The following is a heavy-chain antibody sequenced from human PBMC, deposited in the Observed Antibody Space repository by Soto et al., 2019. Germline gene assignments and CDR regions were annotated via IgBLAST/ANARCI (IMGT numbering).Heavy chain of an antibody. V-gene: IGHV3-13*01. Sequence: GGSLRLSCAASGFTFSSYDMHWVRQATGKGLEWVSAIGTAGDTYYPGSVKGRFTISRENAKNSLYLQMNSLRAGDTAVYYCARGAYRGYDYEDYYYGMDVWGQGTTVTVSS. CDR2: IGTAGDT. J-gene: IGHJ6*02. D-gene: IGHD5-12*01. CDR3: ARGAYRGYDYEDYYYGMDV. CDR1: GFTFSSYD.